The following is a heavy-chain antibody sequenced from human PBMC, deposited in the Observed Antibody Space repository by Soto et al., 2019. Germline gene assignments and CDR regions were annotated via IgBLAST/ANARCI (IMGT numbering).Heavy chain of an antibody. D-gene: IGHD3-10*01. CDR1: GGSVTNGIYY. V-gene: IGHV4-61*01. CDR3: VRDSRRTGVKYFYGFDA. Sequence: NPSETLSLTCNVSGGSVTNGIYYWSWIRQPPGGGLAWIGYIYYRGATKYNPSLESRVSISVDTPKNQFSLKLTSVTAADTAVYYCVRDSRRTGVKYFYGFDAWGQGTTVTVSS. J-gene: IGHJ6*02. CDR2: IYYRGAT.